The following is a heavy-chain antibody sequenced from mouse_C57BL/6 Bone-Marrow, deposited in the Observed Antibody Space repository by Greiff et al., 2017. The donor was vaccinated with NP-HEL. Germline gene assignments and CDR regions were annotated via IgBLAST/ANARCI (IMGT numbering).Heavy chain of an antibody. D-gene: IGHD2-5*01. CDR2: ISNGGGST. J-gene: IGHJ3*01. CDR3: ARGGYHSNSEGFAY. Sequence: EVKLVESGGGLVQPGGSLKLSCAASGFTFSDYYMYWVRQTPEKRLEWVAYISNGGGSTYYPDTVKGRFTISRDNAKNTLYLQMSRLKSEDTAMYYCARGGYHSNSEGFAYWGQGTLVTVSA. CDR1: GFTFSDYY. V-gene: IGHV5-12*01.